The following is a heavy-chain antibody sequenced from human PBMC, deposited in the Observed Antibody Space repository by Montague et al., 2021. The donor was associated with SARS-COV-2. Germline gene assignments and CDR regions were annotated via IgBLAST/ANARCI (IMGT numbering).Heavy chain of an antibody. J-gene: IGHJ4*02. CDR2: IFVTGGT. CDR1: FGSVKNYF. V-gene: IGHV4-4*07. D-gene: IGHD6-13*01. Sequence: SETLSLTCTVSFGSVKNYFWSWIRQPVGKGLEWIGRIFVTGGTKYTPSLKSRDTMSLDTSKNQFSLKLRSVTAAGTAIYYCAGAFGSSFDFWGQGILVAVSS. CDR3: AGAFGSSFDF.